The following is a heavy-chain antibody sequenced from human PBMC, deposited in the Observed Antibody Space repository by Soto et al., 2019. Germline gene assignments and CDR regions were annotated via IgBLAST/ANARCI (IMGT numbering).Heavy chain of an antibody. D-gene: IGHD3-16*01. Sequence: EVQLVESGGGLVQPGRSLRLSCAASRFSFDDYAMHWVRQAPGKGLEWVSGISWNSGSIDYADSVKGRFTISRDNAKNSLSLQMNSLRAEDTALYYCAKDSDYIWGSYSYFDYWGQGTLVIVSS. CDR2: ISWNSGSI. CDR3: AKDSDYIWGSYSYFDY. V-gene: IGHV3-9*01. CDR1: RFSFDDYA. J-gene: IGHJ4*02.